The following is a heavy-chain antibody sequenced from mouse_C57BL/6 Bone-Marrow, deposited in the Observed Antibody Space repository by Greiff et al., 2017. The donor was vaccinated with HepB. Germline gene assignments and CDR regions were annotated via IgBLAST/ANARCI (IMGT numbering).Heavy chain of an antibody. D-gene: IGHD2-3*01. CDR3: ARRVGFYDGYYGGYFDV. J-gene: IGHJ1*03. Sequence: VQLQQSGPELVKPGASVKISCKASGYTFTDYYMNWVKQSHGKSLEWIGDINPNNGGTSYNQKFKGKATLTVDKSSSTAYMELRSLTSEDSAVYYCARRVGFYDGYYGGYFDVWGTGTTVTVSS. V-gene: IGHV1-26*01. CDR2: INPNNGGT. CDR1: GYTFTDYY.